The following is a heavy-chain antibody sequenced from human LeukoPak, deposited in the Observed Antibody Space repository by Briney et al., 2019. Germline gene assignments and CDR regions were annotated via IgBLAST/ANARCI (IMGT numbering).Heavy chain of an antibody. CDR2: ISSSSSYI. J-gene: IGHJ4*02. V-gene: IGHV3-21*01. CDR3: ARVQYCSGGSCYSGFDY. D-gene: IGHD2-15*01. Sequence: PGGSLRLSCAASGFTFSSYSMNWVRQAPGKGLEWVSSISSSSSYIYYADSVKGRFTISRDNAKNSLYLQMNSLRAEDTAVYYCARVQYCSGGSCYSGFDYWGQGTLVTVSS. CDR1: GFTFSSYS.